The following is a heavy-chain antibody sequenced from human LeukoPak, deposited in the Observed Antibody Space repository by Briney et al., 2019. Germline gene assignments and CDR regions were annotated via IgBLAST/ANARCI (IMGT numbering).Heavy chain of an antibody. CDR1: GFTFSDYY. CDR2: ISSSSSYT. CDR3: AREPIQLWLRGAFDI. J-gene: IGHJ3*02. Sequence: GGSLRLSCAASGFTFSDYYMSWIRQAPGKGLEWVSYISSSSSYTNYADSVKGRFTISRDNAKNSLYLQMNSLRAEDMAVYYCAREPIQLWLRGAFDIWGQGTMVTVSS. V-gene: IGHV3-11*05. D-gene: IGHD5-18*01.